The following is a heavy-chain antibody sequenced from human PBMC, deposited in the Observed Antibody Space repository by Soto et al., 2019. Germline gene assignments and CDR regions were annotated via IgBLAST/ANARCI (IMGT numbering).Heavy chain of an antibody. V-gene: IGHV1-2*04. Sequence: ASVKVSCKASGYTFTGYYIHWVRQAPGQGLEWMGWISPNSGGTNYTQNFQGWVTMTRDTSISTAFLELSRLRNDDTAVYYCARGGVYTYGAGDYWGQGTLVTVYS. CDR1: GYTFTGYY. D-gene: IGHD5-18*01. CDR3: ARGGVYTYGAGDY. J-gene: IGHJ4*02. CDR2: ISPNSGGT.